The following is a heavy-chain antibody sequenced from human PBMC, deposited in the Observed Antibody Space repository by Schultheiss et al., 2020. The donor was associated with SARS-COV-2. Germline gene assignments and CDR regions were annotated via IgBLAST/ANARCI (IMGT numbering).Heavy chain of an antibody. CDR3: ARHLGVRGVRHADY. Sequence: SETLSLTCTVSGGSISSYYWSWIRQPAGKGLEWIGRIYTSGSTNYNPSLKSRVTMSVDTSKNQFSLKLSSVTAADTAVYYCARHLGVRGVRHADYWGQGTLVTVSS. D-gene: IGHD3-10*01. CDR2: IYTSGST. V-gene: IGHV4-4*07. CDR1: GGSISSYY. J-gene: IGHJ4*02.